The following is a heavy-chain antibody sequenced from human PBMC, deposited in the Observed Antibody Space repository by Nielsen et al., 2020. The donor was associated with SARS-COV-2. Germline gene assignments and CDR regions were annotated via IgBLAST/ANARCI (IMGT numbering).Heavy chain of an antibody. J-gene: IGHJ4*02. CDR1: GFTFSSYA. Sequence: GESLKISCAASGFTFSSYAMSWVRQAPGKGLEWVSAISGSGGSTYYADSVKGRFTISRDNSKNTLYLQMNSLRAEDTAVYYCAKGLGDYKFSFDYWGQGTLVTVSS. CDR2: ISGSGGST. V-gene: IGHV3-23*01. D-gene: IGHD4-17*01. CDR3: AKGLGDYKFSFDY.